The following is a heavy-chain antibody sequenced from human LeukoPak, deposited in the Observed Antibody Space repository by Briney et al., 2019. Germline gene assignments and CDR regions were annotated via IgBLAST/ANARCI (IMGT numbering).Heavy chain of an antibody. J-gene: IGHJ4*02. V-gene: IGHV4-39*01. CDR3: ARQVVAVAGTGYFDY. CDR2: IYYSGST. CDR1: GGSIRSSSYY. D-gene: IGHD6-19*01. Sequence: SETLSLTCTVSGGSIRSSSYYWGWIRQPPGKGLEWIGSIYYSGSTYYNASLKSRGTISVDTSKNQFSLKLNSMTAADTAVYFCARQVVAVAGTGYFDYWGQGTLVTVSS.